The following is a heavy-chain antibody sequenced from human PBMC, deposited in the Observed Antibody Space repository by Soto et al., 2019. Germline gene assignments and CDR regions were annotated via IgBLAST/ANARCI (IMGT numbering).Heavy chain of an antibody. CDR2: INHSGST. Sequence: PSETLCLTCTVYGKSFSGYYWTWIRQPPGTGLEWIGEINHSGSTNYNPSLKSRVTISVDTSKNQFSLKLTSVTAADTAVYYCAADVGGYIYGLARHWGPGTLVTVSS. D-gene: IGHD4-17*01. CDR1: GKSFSGYY. CDR3: AADVGGYIYGLARH. J-gene: IGHJ4*02. V-gene: IGHV4-34*01.